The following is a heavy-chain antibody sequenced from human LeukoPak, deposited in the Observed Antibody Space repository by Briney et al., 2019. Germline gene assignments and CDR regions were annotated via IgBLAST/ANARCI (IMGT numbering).Heavy chain of an antibody. D-gene: IGHD3-10*01. CDR3: AGYGSESYYKAFDL. CDR1: GDSIRSSY. CDR2: VYHTGSS. Sequence: SETLSLTCSVSGDSIRSSYWSWIRQPPGKGLEWIGYVYHTGSSYYNPSLKSRATTSIDMSKNQFSLQLTSMTAADTAVYYCAGYGSESYYKAFDLWGQGILVTVSS. V-gene: IGHV4-59*01. J-gene: IGHJ4*02.